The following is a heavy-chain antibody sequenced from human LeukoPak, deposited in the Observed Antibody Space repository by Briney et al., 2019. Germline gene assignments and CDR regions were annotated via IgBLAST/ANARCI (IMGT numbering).Heavy chain of an antibody. J-gene: IGHJ4*02. Sequence: SQSLSLTCAISGDSVSSNTAAWNWIRQSPSRGLEWLGRTFSRSTWYTDYSVSVKSRITINPHTTKNQFSLQLNSVTPEDTAVYYCARDGSPAFDYWGQGTLVTVSS. V-gene: IGHV6-1*01. CDR2: TFSRSTWYT. CDR3: ARDGSPAFDY. CDR1: GDSVSSNTAA.